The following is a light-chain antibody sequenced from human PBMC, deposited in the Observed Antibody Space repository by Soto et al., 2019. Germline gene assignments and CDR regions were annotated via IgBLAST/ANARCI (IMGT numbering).Light chain of an antibody. V-gene: IGKV3-20*01. CDR1: QSVSSSY. Sequence: EIVLTQSPGTLSLSPGERATLSCRASQSVSSSYLAWYQQKPGQAPRLLIYGASSRATGIPDGFSGSGSGTDFPLTISRLEAEDFAVYYCQQYGSSPPRTFGQGTKVEIK. J-gene: IGKJ1*01. CDR2: GAS. CDR3: QQYGSSPPRT.